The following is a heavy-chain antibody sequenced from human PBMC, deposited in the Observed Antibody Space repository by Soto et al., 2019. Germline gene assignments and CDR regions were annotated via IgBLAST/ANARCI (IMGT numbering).Heavy chain of an antibody. V-gene: IGHV4-34*01. Sequence: QVQLQQWGAGLLKPSETLSLTCAVYDGTFSGYYWTWIRQPPGTGLEWIGEINHSGSQNYNPSLKSRVTISLDSSKSHFSLYLTSVPDAATVVYYCARVKITGLFDYWGQGTLVIVSS. CDR1: DGTFSGYY. D-gene: IGHD2-8*02. CDR3: ARVKITGLFDY. J-gene: IGHJ4*02. CDR2: INHSGSQ.